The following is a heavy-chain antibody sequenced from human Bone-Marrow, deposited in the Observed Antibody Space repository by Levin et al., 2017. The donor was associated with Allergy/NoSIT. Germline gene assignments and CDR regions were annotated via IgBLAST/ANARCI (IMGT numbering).Heavy chain of an antibody. J-gene: IGHJ4*02. CDR1: VFTFSNYA. D-gene: IGHD5-18*01. Sequence: AGGSLRLSCAASVFTFSNYAMSWVRQAPGKGLEWVSSISGSGGTTYYIDSVKGRFTISRDNAKSTLYLQMNSLRAEDTAVYYCAKNQASYSYVIDYWGQGTLITVSS. CDR3: AKNQASYSYVIDY. CDR2: ISGSGGTT. V-gene: IGHV3-23*01.